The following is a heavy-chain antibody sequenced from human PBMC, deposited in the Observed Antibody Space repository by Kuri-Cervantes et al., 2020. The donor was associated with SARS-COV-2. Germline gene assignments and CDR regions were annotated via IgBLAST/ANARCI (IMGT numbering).Heavy chain of an antibody. Sequence: GESLKSSCAASGFTVSSNYMSWVRQAPGKGLEWVSVSYSGGSTYYADSVKGRFTISRDNSKNTLYLQMNSLRAEDTAVYYCARVAKSGWNANNWFDPWGQGTLVTVSS. J-gene: IGHJ5*02. CDR2: SYSGGST. V-gene: IGHV3-66*01. D-gene: IGHD1-1*01. CDR3: ARVAKSGWNANNWFDP. CDR1: GFTVSSNY.